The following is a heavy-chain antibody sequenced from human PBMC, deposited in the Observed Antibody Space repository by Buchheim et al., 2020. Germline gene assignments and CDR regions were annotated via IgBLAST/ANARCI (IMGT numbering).Heavy chain of an antibody. CDR3: ARSYCGGDCVSTPFGY. CDR2: ISSSDSPI. CDR1: GFTFSSYS. Sequence: EVQLVESGGTLVQPGGSLRLSCVGSGFTFSSYSMTWVRQAPGKGLERVSYISSSDSPIYYADSVKGRFTISRDNAKNSLYLQMNSLRNEDTAVYYCARSYCGGDCVSTPFGYWGQGT. J-gene: IGHJ4*02. D-gene: IGHD2-21*02. V-gene: IGHV3-48*02.